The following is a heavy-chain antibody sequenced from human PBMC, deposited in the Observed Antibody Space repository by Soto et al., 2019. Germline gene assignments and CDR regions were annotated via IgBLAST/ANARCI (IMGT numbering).Heavy chain of an antibody. CDR3: ARDRDELVGIFPYYYGMDV. D-gene: IGHD2-21*01. Sequence: GGSLRLSCAASGFTFSSYEMNWVRQAPGKGLEWVSYISSGGDTIYYADSVKGRFTISRDNAKNSLSLQMNSLRADDTAVYYCARDRDELVGIFPYYYGMDVWGQGTTVTVSS. V-gene: IGHV3-48*03. J-gene: IGHJ6*02. CDR2: ISSGGDTI. CDR1: GFTFSSYE.